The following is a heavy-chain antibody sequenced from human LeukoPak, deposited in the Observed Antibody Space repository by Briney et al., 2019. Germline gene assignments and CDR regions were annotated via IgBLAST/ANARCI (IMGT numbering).Heavy chain of an antibody. J-gene: IGHJ6*03. CDR3: ARLPVVPAAIIYYYYYYMGV. CDR2: ISSSSSTI. D-gene: IGHD2-2*01. CDR1: GFTFSSYS. V-gene: IGHV3-48*01. Sequence: PGGTLRLSCSAFGFTFSSYSMNWVRQAPGKGLEWVSYISSSSSTIYYADSVKGRFTISSDNAKNSLYLQMNSLRAEDTAVYYCARLPVVPAAIIYYYYYYMGVWGKGTTVTVSS.